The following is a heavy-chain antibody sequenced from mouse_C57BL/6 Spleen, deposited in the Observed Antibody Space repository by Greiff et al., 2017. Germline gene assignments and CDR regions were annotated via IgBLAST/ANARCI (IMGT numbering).Heavy chain of an antibody. D-gene: IGHD1-1*01. CDR2: IYPGDGDT. J-gene: IGHJ3*01. V-gene: IGHV1-82*01. CDR3: ARGGGSSLAWFAY. Sequence: QVQLKESGPELVKPGASVKISCKASGYAFSSSWMNWVKQRPGKGLEWIGRIYPGDGDTNYNGKFKGKATLTADKSSSTAYMQLSSLTSEDSAVYFCARGGGSSLAWFAYWGQGTLVTVSA. CDR1: GYAFSSSW.